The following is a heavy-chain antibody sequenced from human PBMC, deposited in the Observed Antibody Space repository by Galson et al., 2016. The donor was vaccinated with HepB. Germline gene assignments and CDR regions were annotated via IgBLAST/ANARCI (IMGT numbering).Heavy chain of an antibody. CDR2: IYPSGDTT. J-gene: IGHJ4*02. CDR3: VREGLPEVKYFDY. V-gene: IGHV1-46*01. D-gene: IGHD2-2*01. Sequence: CKASGYTITSYYMHWVRQAPGQGLEWTGVIYPSGDTTNYSQRFRGRVTMTRDTSTNTVYMGLSSLRSEDTAVYYCVREGLPEVKYFDYWGQGTLVTVSS. CDR1: GYTITSYY.